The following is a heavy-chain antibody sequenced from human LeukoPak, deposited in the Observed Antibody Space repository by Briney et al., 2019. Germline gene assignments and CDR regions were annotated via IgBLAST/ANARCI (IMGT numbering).Heavy chain of an antibody. J-gene: IGHJ4*02. CDR1: GFTFSSYG. CDR3: ARDRGVRGDYGDYYFDY. CDR2: IRYDGSNK. D-gene: IGHD4-17*01. Sequence: GGSLRLSCAASGFTFSSYGMHWVRQAPGKGLEGVAFIRYDGSNKYYADSVKGRFTISRDNSKNTLDLQMNSLRAEDTAVYYCARDRGVRGDYGDYYFDYWGQGTLVTVSS. V-gene: IGHV3-30*02.